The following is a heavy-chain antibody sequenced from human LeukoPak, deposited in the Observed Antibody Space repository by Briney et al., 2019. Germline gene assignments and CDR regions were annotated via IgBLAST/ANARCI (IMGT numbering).Heavy chain of an antibody. CDR2: ISTKSFST. CDR1: GFTFSTYA. Sequence: PGGSLRFSCAASGFTFSTYAMSWVRQAPGKGLEWVSLISTKSFSTNYADSVKGRFTISRDDSKDMLYLQMNSLTAEDSAVYYCARSGGPNYFDSWGQGALVSVSS. D-gene: IGHD6-19*01. CDR3: ARSGGPNYFDS. V-gene: IGHV3-23*01. J-gene: IGHJ4*02.